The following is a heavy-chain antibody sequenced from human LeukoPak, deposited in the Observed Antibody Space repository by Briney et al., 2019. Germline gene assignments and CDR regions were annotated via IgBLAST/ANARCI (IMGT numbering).Heavy chain of an antibody. Sequence: SETLSLTCTVSGGSISSYDWSWIRQPPGKGLEWVGYIYYGGSTNYNPSLKSRVTISVDTSKNQFSLKLSSVTAADTAVYFCARDLPLAAAAKDVFDLWGQGTLVTVSS. CDR3: ARDLPLAAAAKDVFDL. J-gene: IGHJ3*01. CDR2: IYYGGST. D-gene: IGHD6-13*01. V-gene: IGHV4-59*12. CDR1: GGSISSYD.